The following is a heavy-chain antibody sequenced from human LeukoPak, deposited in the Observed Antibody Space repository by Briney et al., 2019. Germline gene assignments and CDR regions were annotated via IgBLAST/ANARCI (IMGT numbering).Heavy chain of an antibody. D-gene: IGHD1-26*01. CDR3: ARHWPHSGSFDYFDY. CDR2: IYYSGIT. CDR1: GGSISSSSYS. V-gene: IGHV4-39*01. J-gene: IGHJ4*02. Sequence: SETLSLTCTVSGGSISSSSYSWGWIRQPPWKGLEWIGSIYYSGITYYNPSLKSRVTISVDTSKNQFSLKLSSVTAADTAVYYCARHWPHSGSFDYFDYWGQGTLVTVSS.